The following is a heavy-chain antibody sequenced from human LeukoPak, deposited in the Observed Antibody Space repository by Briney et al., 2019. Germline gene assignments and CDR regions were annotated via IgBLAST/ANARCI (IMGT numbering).Heavy chain of an antibody. CDR1: GGTFSSYA. Sequence: ASVKVSCKASGGTFSSYAISWVRQAPGQGLEWMGGIIPIFGTANYAQKFQGRVTITADESTSTAYMELSSLRSEDTAVCYCARGLLSTPSPSFDYWGQGTLVTVSS. CDR2: IIPIFGTA. V-gene: IGHV1-69*13. J-gene: IGHJ4*02. CDR3: ARGLLSTPSPSFDY.